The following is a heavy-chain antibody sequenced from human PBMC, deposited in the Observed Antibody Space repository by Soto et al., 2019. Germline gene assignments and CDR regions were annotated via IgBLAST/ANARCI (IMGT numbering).Heavy chain of an antibody. Sequence: QVQLVQSGAEVKKPGASVKVSCKASGYTFTSYAMHWVRQAPGQRLEWMGWINAGNGNTKYSQKFQGRVTITRDTSTSTAYMELSSLRSEDTAVYYCARGVGLYSNYDYWGQGTLVTVSS. CDR1: GYTFTSYA. D-gene: IGHD2-2*02. J-gene: IGHJ4*02. V-gene: IGHV1-3*01. CDR3: ARGVGLYSNYDY. CDR2: INAGNGNT.